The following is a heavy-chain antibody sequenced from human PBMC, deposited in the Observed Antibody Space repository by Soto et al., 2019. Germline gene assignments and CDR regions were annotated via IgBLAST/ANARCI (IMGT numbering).Heavy chain of an antibody. D-gene: IGHD3-3*01. CDR1: GGSISSGGYY. Sequence: SETLSLTCTVSGGSISSGGYYWSWIRQHPGKGQEWIGYIYYSGSTYYNPSLKSRVTISVDTSKNQFSLKLSSVTAADTAVYYCAREKFLEWLPKKNYYYGMDVWGQGTTVTVSS. CDR3: AREKFLEWLPKKNYYYGMDV. CDR2: IYYSGST. V-gene: IGHV4-31*03. J-gene: IGHJ6*02.